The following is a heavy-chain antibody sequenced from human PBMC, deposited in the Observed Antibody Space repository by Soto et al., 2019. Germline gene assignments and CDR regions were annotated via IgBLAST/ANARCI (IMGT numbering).Heavy chain of an antibody. Sequence: SETLSLTCTVSGGSIGSYYWNWIRQPPGKGLEWIGYIYYSGSTHYNPPLKSRVTMSVDTSKNQFSLKLSSVTAADTAVYYCARGEYSVTTYAYWGQGTLVTVSS. CDR3: ARGEYSVTTYAY. D-gene: IGHD4-17*01. V-gene: IGHV4-59*01. CDR2: IYYSGST. J-gene: IGHJ4*02. CDR1: GGSIGSYY.